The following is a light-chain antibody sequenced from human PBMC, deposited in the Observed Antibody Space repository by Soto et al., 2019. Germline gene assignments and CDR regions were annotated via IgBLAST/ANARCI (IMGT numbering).Light chain of an antibody. CDR2: ETS. V-gene: IGKV1-5*03. CDR3: QYYNDYCWT. J-gene: IGKJ1*01. CDR1: QTISSW. Sequence: DIQLTQSPSTLSASVGDRVTITCRASQTISSWLAWYQQKPGKAPNLLIYETSNLESGVPSRFSGSGSGTEFTLTITRLHTDDFATYYCQYYNDYCWTFGQGTKVEIK.